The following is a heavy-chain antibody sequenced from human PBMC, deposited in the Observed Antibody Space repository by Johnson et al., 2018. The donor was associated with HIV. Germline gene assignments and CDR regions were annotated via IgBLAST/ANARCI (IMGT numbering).Heavy chain of an antibody. CDR2: ISYDGSNK. D-gene: IGHD2-15*01. CDR3: ARDPGRYCSGGSCYVEDAFDI. CDR1: GFTFSSYG. V-gene: IGHV3-30*03. Sequence: QMMLVESGGGVVQPGRSLRLSCAASGFTFSSYGMHWVRQAPGKGLEWVAVISYDGSNKYYADSVKGRFTISSDNSKNTLYLQMNSLRAEDTDVDYCARDPGRYCSGGSCYVEDAFDIWGQGTMVTVSS. J-gene: IGHJ3*02.